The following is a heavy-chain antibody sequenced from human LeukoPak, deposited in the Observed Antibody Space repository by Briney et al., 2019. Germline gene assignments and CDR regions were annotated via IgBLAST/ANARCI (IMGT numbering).Heavy chain of an antibody. CDR3: ARSGGDIVVVPAAMPHYYYYYYGMDV. Sequence: SETLSLTCIVSGGSIGSYYWSWIRQPPGKGLEWIGHIYYSGSTDYNPSLRSRVTISVDTSKNQFSLRLSSVTATDTAVYYCARSGGDIVVVPAAMPHYYYYYYGMDVWGQGTTVTVSS. CDR2: IYYSGST. V-gene: IGHV4-59*01. D-gene: IGHD2-2*01. J-gene: IGHJ6*02. CDR1: GGSIGSYY.